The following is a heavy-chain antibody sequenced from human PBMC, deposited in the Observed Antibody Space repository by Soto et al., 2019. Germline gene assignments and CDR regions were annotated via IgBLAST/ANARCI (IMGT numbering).Heavy chain of an antibody. Sequence: QVQLVQSGAEVKKPGSSVKVSCKASGGTFSSYAISWVRQAPGQGLEWMGGIIPISETTNYAQKFQGRVTITADESKSPAYMELSSLRSEDTAVYYCARSQGSSTSLEIYYYYYYGMAVWGQGTTVTVSS. CDR1: GGTFSSYA. J-gene: IGHJ6*02. V-gene: IGHV1-69*01. CDR2: IIPISETT. CDR3: ARSQGSSTSLEIYYYYYYGMAV. D-gene: IGHD2-2*01.